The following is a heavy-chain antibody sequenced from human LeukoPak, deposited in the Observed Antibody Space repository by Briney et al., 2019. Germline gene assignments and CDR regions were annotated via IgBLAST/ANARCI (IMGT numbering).Heavy chain of an antibody. CDR3: ARVGYCSSTSCYFPENWFDP. CDR1: GGSISSYY. V-gene: IGHV4-59*08. Sequence: PSETLSLTCTVSGGSISSYYWSWIRQPPGKGLEWIGYIYYSGSTNYNPSLKSRVTISVDTSKNQFSLKLSSVTAADTAVYYCARVGYCSSTSCYFPENWFDPWGQGTLVTVSS. J-gene: IGHJ5*02. CDR2: IYYSGST. D-gene: IGHD2-2*01.